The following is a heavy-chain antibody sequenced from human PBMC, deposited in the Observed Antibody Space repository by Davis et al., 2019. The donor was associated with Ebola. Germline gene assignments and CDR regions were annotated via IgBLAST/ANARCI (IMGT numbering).Heavy chain of an antibody. J-gene: IGHJ5*02. CDR2: ISGSGGST. CDR1: GFTFSSYA. V-gene: IGHV3-23*01. D-gene: IGHD5-18*01. CDR3: ARDVYSYGFGNWFDP. Sequence: GESLKISCAASGFTFSSYAMSWVRQAPGKGLEWVSAISGSGGSTYYADSVKGRFTISRDNSKNTLYLQMNSLRAEDTAVYYCARDVYSYGFGNWFDPWGQGTLVTVSS.